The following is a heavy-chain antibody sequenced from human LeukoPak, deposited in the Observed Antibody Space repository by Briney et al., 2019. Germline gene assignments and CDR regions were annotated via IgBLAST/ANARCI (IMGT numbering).Heavy chain of an antibody. CDR3: ARGRAGTPDY. J-gene: IGHJ4*02. V-gene: IGHV3-48*01. CDR2: ISSSSSTI. CDR1: GFTFSSYS. Sequence: GGSLRLSCAASGFTFSSYSMNWVRQAPGKGLEWVSYISSSSSTIYYADSVKGRFTISRDNAKNSLYLQMNSLGAEDTAVYYCARGRAGTPDYWGQGTLVTVSS. D-gene: IGHD6-19*01.